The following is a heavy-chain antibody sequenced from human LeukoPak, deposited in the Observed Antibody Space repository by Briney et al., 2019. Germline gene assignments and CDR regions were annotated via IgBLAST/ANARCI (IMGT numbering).Heavy chain of an antibody. CDR3: ARRQGCSSTACPPDY. Sequence: GESLKISCKGSGHSFNTYWIGWVRQMPGKGLEWMGIIYPGDSDTRYSPSFQGQVTMSADKSISTAYLQWSSLKASDTATYYCARRQGCSSTACPPDYWGQGTLVTVSS. V-gene: IGHV5-51*01. J-gene: IGHJ4*02. CDR1: GHSFNTYW. CDR2: IYPGDSDT. D-gene: IGHD2-2*01.